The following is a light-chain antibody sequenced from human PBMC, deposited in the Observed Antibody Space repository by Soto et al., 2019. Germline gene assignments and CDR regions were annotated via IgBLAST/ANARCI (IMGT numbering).Light chain of an antibody. J-gene: IGKJ2*01. Sequence: DLQLTQSPSFLSASVGDRVTITCRASQGISNSVAWYQQKPGRAPKLLIYAASTLQSGVPSRFSGTGSGTEFTLTISSLQPEDFATFYCQQLNAYPRTFGPGTKLEIK. CDR2: AAS. CDR1: QGISNS. CDR3: QQLNAYPRT. V-gene: IGKV1-9*01.